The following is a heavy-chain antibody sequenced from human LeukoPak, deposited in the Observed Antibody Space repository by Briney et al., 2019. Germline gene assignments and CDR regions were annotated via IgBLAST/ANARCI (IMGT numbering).Heavy chain of an antibody. J-gene: IGHJ4*02. CDR1: GGSITSYY. CDR2: IYYSGST. CDR3: ARDGDCTNGVCYTGLWDY. Sequence: PSETLSLTCTVSGGSITSYYWSWIRQPPGMGLEWIGNIYYSGSTNYNPSLKSRVTISVDTSKNQFSLKLSSVTAADTAVYYCARDGDCTNGVCYTGLWDYWGQGTLVTVSS. D-gene: IGHD2-8*01. V-gene: IGHV4-59*01.